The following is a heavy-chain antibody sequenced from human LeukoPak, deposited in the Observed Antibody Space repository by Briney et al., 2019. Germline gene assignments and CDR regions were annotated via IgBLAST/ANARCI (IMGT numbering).Heavy chain of an antibody. Sequence: ASVKLSCSASGSTFTSYGISWVRQAPGQGLEWMGWIIAYNGNTNYAQKLQGRVTMTTDTSTSTAYMELRSLRSDDTAVYYCARVAAVSFDPWGQGTLVPVSS. CDR1: GSTFTSYG. CDR3: ARVAAVSFDP. CDR2: IIAYNGNT. J-gene: IGHJ5*02. V-gene: IGHV1-18*01. D-gene: IGHD6-25*01.